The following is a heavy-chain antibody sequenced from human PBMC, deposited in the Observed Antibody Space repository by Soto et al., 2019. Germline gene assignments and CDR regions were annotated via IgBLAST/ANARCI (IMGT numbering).Heavy chain of an antibody. D-gene: IGHD6-19*01. V-gene: IGHV1-69*01. CDR1: GGTFSSYA. CDR2: IIPIFGTA. Sequence: QVQLVQSGAEVKKPGSSVKVSCKASGGTFSSYAISWGRQAPGQGLEWMGGIIPIFGTANYAQKFQGRVTITADESTSTAYMELSSLRSEDTAVYYCARILAVAGPSYYYGMDVWGQGTTVTVSS. CDR3: ARILAVAGPSYYYGMDV. J-gene: IGHJ6*02.